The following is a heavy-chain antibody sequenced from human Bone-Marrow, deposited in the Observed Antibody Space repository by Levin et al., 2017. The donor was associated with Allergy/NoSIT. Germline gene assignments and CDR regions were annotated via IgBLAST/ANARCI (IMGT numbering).Heavy chain of an antibody. J-gene: IGHJ4*02. CDR1: GFTFSSYA. CDR2: ITSGSGGGL. D-gene: IGHD1-26*01. Sequence: PGGSLRLSCAASGFTFSSYAMSWFRQAPGKGLEWVSHITSGSGGGLYYAHSVKGRFTISRDNSKSTLYLQMNSLRADDTALYYCARGTYGSFDYWGQGTLVTVSS. V-gene: IGHV3-23*01. CDR3: ARGTYGSFDY.